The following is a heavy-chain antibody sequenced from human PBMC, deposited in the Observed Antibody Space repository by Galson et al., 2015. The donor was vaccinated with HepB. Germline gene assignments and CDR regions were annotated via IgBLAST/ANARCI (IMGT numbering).Heavy chain of an antibody. J-gene: IGHJ3*01. Sequence: SLRLSCATYGFVFSRYSMNWVRQAPGKGLEWISSISSSGTYIYYAESVKGRFTISRDNAKNSLHLQMNSLRAEDTAIYYCARAGHFGANLGNFSWGQGTMVTVSS. CDR2: ISSSGTYI. CDR1: GFVFSRYS. V-gene: IGHV3-21*01. CDR3: ARAGHFGANLGNFS. D-gene: IGHD4/OR15-4a*01.